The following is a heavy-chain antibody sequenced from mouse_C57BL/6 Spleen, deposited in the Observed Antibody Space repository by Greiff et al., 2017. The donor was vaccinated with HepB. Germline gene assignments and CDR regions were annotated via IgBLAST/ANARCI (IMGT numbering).Heavy chain of an antibody. CDR3: ASITTVIAPHWYFDV. J-gene: IGHJ1*03. Sequence: VQLVESGPGLVAPSQSLSITCTVSGFSLTSYAISWVRQPPGKGLEWLGVIWTGGGTNYNSALKSRLSISKDNSKSQVFLKMNSLQTDDTARYYCASITTVIAPHWYFDVWGTGTTVTVSS. V-gene: IGHV2-9-1*01. CDR1: GFSLTSYA. D-gene: IGHD1-1*01. CDR2: IWTGGGT.